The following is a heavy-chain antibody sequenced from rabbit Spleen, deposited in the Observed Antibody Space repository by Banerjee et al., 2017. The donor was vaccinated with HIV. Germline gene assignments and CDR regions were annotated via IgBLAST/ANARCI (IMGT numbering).Heavy chain of an antibody. CDR3: ARGVGYPYYFNL. CDR2: IYAGSNGGT. V-gene: IGHV1S40*01. D-gene: IGHD7-1*01. CDR1: GFSFSSSSD. J-gene: IGHJ4*01. Sequence: QSLVESGGGLVKPGTSLTLTCKASGFSFSSSSDMCWVRQTPGKGLEWIGCIYAGSNGGTYYASWAKGRFTITRSTSLNTVTLQLNSLTAADTATYFCARGVGYPYYFNLWGQGTLVTVS.